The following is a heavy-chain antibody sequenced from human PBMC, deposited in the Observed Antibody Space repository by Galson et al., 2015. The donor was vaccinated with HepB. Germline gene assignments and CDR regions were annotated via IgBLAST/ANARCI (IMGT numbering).Heavy chain of an antibody. D-gene: IGHD3-10*01. CDR2: INPNSGGT. CDR1: GYTFTGYY. CDR3: ARNSAVGGPNDY. V-gene: IGHV1-2*02. J-gene: IGHJ4*02. Sequence: SVKVSCKASGYTFTGYYMHWVRQAPGQGLEWMGWINPNSGGTNYAQKFQGRVAMTRDTSISTAYMELSRLRSDDTAVYYCARNSAVGGPNDYWGQGTLVTVSS.